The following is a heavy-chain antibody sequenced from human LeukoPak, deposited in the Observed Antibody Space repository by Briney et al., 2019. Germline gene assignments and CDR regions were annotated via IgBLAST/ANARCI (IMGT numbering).Heavy chain of an antibody. V-gene: IGHV4-59*01. CDR3: ARDLGYDSSGYYL. J-gene: IGHJ4*02. D-gene: IGHD3-22*01. CDR1: GDSISIYY. CDR2: IYYSGST. Sequence: SETLSLTCTVSGDSISIYYWSWIRQPPGKGLEWIGYIYYSGSTNYNPSLKSRVTISVDTSKNQFSLKLSSVTAADTAVYYCARDLGYDSSGYYLWGQGTLVTVSS.